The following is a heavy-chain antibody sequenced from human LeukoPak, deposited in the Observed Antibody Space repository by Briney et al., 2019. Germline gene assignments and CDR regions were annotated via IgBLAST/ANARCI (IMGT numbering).Heavy chain of an antibody. CDR3: ANLVGADYFDY. Sequence: SETLSLTCAVSGYSISSGYYWGWIRQSPGKGLEWIGSISHGGSAYYTPSLRSRVTMSVDTSKDQFSLKLSSVTAADTAVYYCANLVGADYFDYWGQGTLVTVSS. CDR2: ISHGGSA. D-gene: IGHD1-26*01. V-gene: IGHV4-38-2*01. J-gene: IGHJ4*02. CDR1: GYSISSGYY.